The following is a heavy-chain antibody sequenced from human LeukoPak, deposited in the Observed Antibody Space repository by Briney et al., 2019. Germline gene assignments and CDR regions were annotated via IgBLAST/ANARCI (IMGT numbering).Heavy chain of an antibody. Sequence: PSETLSLTCSVSGDSVSRSDSYWDWIRQPPGKGLEWIGTICYSGRTYYSPSLKSRVTMSVDPSNNQFSLNLRSVTAADTALYYCARQRENYYDSSGYYGYFDYWGQGTLVTVSS. D-gene: IGHD3-22*01. J-gene: IGHJ4*02. CDR3: ARQRENYYDSSGYYGYFDY. CDR1: GDSVSRSDSY. V-gene: IGHV4-39*01. CDR2: ICYSGRT.